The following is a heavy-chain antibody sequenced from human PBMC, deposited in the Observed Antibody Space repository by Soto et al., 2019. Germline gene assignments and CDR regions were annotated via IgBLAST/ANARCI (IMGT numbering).Heavy chain of an antibody. CDR2: ISYDGSNK. CDR1: GFTFSSYG. D-gene: IGHD5-12*01. V-gene: IGHV3-30*03. CDR3: ASGGLH. J-gene: IGHJ4*02. Sequence: ESGGGVVQPGRSLRLSCAASGFTFSSYGMHWVRQAPGKGLEWVAVISYDGSNKYYADSVKGRFTISRDNSKNTLYLQMNSLRAEDTAVYYCASGGLHWGQGTLVTVSS.